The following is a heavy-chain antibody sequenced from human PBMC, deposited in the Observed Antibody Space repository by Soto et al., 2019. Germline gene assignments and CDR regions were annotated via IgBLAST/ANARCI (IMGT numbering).Heavy chain of an antibody. CDR2: IIPIFGTA. J-gene: IGHJ5*02. D-gene: IGHD2-15*01. V-gene: IGHV1-69*12. CDR1: GGTFSSYA. CDR3: AREERYCSGGSCYPDWFDP. Sequence: QVQLVQSGAEVKKPGSSVKVSCKASGGTFSSYAISWVRQAPGQGLEWMGGIIPIFGTANYAQKFQGRVTITADESTSTAYMALSSLRSEDTAVYYCAREERYCSGGSCYPDWFDPWGQGTLVTVSS.